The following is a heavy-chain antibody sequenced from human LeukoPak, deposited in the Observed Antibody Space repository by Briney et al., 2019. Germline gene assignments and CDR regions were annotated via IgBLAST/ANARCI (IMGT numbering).Heavy chain of an antibody. CDR2: ISGSGDNA. V-gene: IGHV3-23*01. CDR3: AKSSAGITWFDP. Sequence: GGSLRLSCAASEFTFSSYAMTWVRQAPGKGLEWVSGISGSGDNAYYADSVKGRFTISRDNSKNTLYLQMDSLRSDDTAVYYCAKSSAGITWFDPWGQGTLVTVSS. D-gene: IGHD1-1*01. J-gene: IGHJ5*02. CDR1: EFTFSSYA.